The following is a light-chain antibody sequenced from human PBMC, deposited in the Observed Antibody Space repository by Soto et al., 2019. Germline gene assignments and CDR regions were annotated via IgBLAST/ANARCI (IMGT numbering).Light chain of an antibody. V-gene: IGKV1-5*03. CDR1: QNIISW. CDR3: QQYNGYFRT. J-gene: IGKJ1*01. CDR2: KAS. Sequence: DIQLTQSPSTLSASVGDRVTITCRASQNIISWLAWHQQKPGEAPKLLIYKASSLANGVPSRFSGSGSGTKFTLTISSLQPDDFATYYCQQYNGYFRTFGQGTKVEIK.